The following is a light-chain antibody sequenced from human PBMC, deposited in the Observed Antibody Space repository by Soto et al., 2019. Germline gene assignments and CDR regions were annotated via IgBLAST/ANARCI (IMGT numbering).Light chain of an antibody. V-gene: IGLV2-8*01. CDR2: EVS. J-gene: IGLJ3*02. CDR1: SSDLGGYNY. CDR3: SSNAGSNDLRV. Sequence: QSVLTQPPSASGSPGQSVTISCTGTSSDLGGYNYVSWYQQHPGKAPKLVIYEVSKRPSGVPDRFSGYKSANTASLTVSGLQTEDEADYYCSSNAGSNDLRVFGGGTQLTVL.